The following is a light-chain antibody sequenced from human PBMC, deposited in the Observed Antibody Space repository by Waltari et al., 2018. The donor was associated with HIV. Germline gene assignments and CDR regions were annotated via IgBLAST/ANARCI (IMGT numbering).Light chain of an antibody. CDR3: CSYAGSYRGV. CDR1: SSDVGGYNY. J-gene: IGLJ2*01. V-gene: IGLV2-11*01. CDR2: DVS. Sequence: QSALTQPRSVSGSPGPSVTIHCTGTSSDVGGYNYVSWYQQHPGKAPKLIIYDVSKRPSGVPDRFSGSKSGNTASLTISGLQAEDEADYYCCSYAGSYRGVFGGGTKLTVL.